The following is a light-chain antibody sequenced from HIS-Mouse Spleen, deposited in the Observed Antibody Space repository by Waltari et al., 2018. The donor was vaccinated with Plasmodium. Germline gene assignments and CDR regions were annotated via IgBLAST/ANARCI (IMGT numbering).Light chain of an antibody. V-gene: IGKV3-11*01. CDR1: QSVSSY. CDR2: DAS. Sequence: EIVLTQSPATLSLSPGERATLSCRASQSVSSYLAWYQQKPGQAPRLLIYDASNRATGIPAQCSGSGSGTDFTLTISSLEPEDFAVYYCQQRSNWPPITFGQGTRLEIK. CDR3: QQRSNWPPIT. J-gene: IGKJ5*01.